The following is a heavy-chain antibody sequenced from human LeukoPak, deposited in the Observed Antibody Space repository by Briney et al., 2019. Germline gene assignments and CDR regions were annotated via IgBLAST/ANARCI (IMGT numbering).Heavy chain of an antibody. Sequence: GGSLRLSCAASGLTFSSYSMNWVRQAPGKGLEWVSSISSSSSSIYYADSVKGRFTISRDNAKNSLYPQMNSLRVEDTAVYYCARGYYEGAFDQWGQGTLVTVSS. CDR2: ISSSSSSI. V-gene: IGHV3-21*01. D-gene: IGHD3-22*01. CDR3: ARGYYEGAFDQ. J-gene: IGHJ4*02. CDR1: GLTFSSYS.